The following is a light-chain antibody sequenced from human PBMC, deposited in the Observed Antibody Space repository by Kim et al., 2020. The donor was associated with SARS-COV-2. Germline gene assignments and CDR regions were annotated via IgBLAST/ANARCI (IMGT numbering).Light chain of an antibody. CDR2: AAS. J-gene: IGKJ5*01. Sequence: PSTGDRVTITCRASQGISSYLAWYQQKPGTAPKLLIYAASTLQSGVPSRFSGSGSGTDFTLTISCLQSEDFAIYYCQQYYSYPSTFGQGTRLEIK. CDR1: QGISSY. V-gene: IGKV1-8*01. CDR3: QQYYSYPST.